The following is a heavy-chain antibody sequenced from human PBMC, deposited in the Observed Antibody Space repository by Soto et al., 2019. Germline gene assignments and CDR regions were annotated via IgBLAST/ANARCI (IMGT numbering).Heavy chain of an antibody. CDR1: GDSITSNSYF. V-gene: IGHV4-39*01. Sequence: SEILSLTCTVSGDSITSNSYFWAWIRQPPGKGLEWIGSIYYSGTTYHNPSLKSRVTISVDRSNNQFSLKLTSVTAADTAVYYCARHFSVDHFDYWGQGALVTVSS. CDR2: IYYSGTT. CDR3: ARHFSVDHFDY. J-gene: IGHJ4*02. D-gene: IGHD3-9*01.